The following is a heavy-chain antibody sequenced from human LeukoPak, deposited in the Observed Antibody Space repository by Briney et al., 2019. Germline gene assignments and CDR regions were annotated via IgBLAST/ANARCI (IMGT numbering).Heavy chain of an antibody. CDR1: GFTVSSNY. CDR3: ARGFYYGSGRPHWFDP. J-gene: IGHJ5*02. V-gene: IGHV3-53*01. CDR2: IYSGGST. D-gene: IGHD3-10*01. Sequence: GGSLRLSCAASGFTVSSNYMSWVRQAPGKGLEWVSVIYSGGSTYYADSVKGRFTISRDNSKNTLYLQMNSLRAEDTAVYYCARGFYYGSGRPHWFDPWGQGTLVTVSS.